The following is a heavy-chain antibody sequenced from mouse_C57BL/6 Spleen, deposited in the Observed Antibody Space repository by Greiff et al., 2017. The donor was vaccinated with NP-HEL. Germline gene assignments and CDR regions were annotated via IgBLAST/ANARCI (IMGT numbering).Heavy chain of an antibody. CDR1: GFTFSSYA. Sequence: EVKLQESGEGLVKPGGSLKLSCAASGFTFSSYAMSWVRQTPEKRLEWVAYISSGGDYIYYADTVKGRFTISRDNARNTLYLQMSSLKSEDTAMYYCTRGAYDYEGAWFAYWGQGTLVTVSA. CDR3: TRGAYDYEGAWFAY. CDR2: ISSGGDYI. V-gene: IGHV5-9-1*02. D-gene: IGHD2-4*01. J-gene: IGHJ3*01.